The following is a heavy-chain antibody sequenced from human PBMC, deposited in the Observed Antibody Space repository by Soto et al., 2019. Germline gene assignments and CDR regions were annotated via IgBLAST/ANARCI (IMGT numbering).Heavy chain of an antibody. D-gene: IGHD5-18*01. Sequence: SATLYLTCAVYGGSFSGYYRSCIRQPPGKGLEWVGEINHSGSTNYNPSLKSRVTISVDTSKNQFSLKLSSVTAADTAVYYCARGAGYSYGYYYGMDVWGQGTTVTVS. CDR3: ARGAGYSYGYYYGMDV. CDR1: GGSFSGYY. J-gene: IGHJ6*02. V-gene: IGHV4-34*01. CDR2: INHSGST.